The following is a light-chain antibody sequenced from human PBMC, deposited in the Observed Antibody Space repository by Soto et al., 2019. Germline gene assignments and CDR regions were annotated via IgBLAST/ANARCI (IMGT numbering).Light chain of an antibody. J-gene: IGKJ4*01. Sequence: DIVMTQSHNYLAVSLGERATINCKSSQSVLYRSNNKKYLAWYQQKPGQPPKLLIYWASTRESGVPDRFSGSGSGIDFTLTINSLQAEDVAVYYCQQYYSTPLSFGGGTKVDI. V-gene: IGKV4-1*01. CDR1: QSVLYRSNNKKY. CDR2: WAS. CDR3: QQYYSTPLS.